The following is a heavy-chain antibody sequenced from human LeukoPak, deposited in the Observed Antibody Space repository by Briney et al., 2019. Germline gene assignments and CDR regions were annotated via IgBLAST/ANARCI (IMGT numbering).Heavy chain of an antibody. CDR2: INAGNGNT. CDR1: GYTFTSYA. D-gene: IGHD6-13*01. J-gene: IGHJ4*02. V-gene: IGHV1-3*01. CDR3: ARERLAAAGTELDY. Sequence: GASVKVSCKASGYTFTSYAMHWVRQAPGQRLEWMGWINAGNGNTKYSQKFQGRVTITRDTSASTAYMELSSLRSEDTAVYYCARERLAAAGTELDYWGQGTLVTVSP.